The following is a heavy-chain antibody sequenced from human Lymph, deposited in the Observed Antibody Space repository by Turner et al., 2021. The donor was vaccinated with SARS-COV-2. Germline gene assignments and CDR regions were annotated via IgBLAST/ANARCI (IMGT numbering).Heavy chain of an antibody. CDR1: GGTFSSYA. V-gene: IGHV1-69*10. Sequence: QVQLVQSGADVKKPGSSVKVSCKAYGGTFSSYAISWVRQAPGQGVEWVGGIIPNLGSANSAQGFQGKVTLTGDKSTGTAYLELRSTRSEDTAGVCCEKMAVPGMGGGVFYYYYGMDVWGQGTTVTVSS. J-gene: IGHJ6*02. D-gene: IGHD6-13*01. CDR3: EKMAVPGMGGGVFYYYYGMDV. CDR2: IIPNLGSA.